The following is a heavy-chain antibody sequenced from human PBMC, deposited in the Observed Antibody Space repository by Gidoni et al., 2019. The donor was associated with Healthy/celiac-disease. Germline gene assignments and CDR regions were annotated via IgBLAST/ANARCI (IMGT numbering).Heavy chain of an antibody. CDR2: FDPEDGET. V-gene: IGHV1-24*01. CDR3: ATGQWRRSGRYYYYYMDV. J-gene: IGHJ6*03. CDR1: GYTLTELS. D-gene: IGHD5-12*01. Sequence: QVQLVQSGAEVKKPGASVKVSCKVSGYTLTELSMHWVRQTPPGKGLEWMGGFDPEDGETIYAQKFQGRVTMTEDTSTDTADMELSSLRSEDTAVYYCATGQWRRSGRYYYYYMDVWGKGTTVTVSS.